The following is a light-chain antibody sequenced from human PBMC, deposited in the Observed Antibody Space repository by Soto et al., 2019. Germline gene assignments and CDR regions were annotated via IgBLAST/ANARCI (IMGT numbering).Light chain of an antibody. CDR1: QSVSSSY. V-gene: IGKV3D-15*01. CDR3: QQYNNWPRT. Sequence: IVLTLSPCTLSLSQGERATLSCRASQSVSSSYLAWYQQKPGQAPRLLIYGASSRATGIPARFSGSGSGTEFTLTISSLQSEDFAVYYCQQYNNWPRTFGQGTKVDIK. CDR2: GAS. J-gene: IGKJ1*01.